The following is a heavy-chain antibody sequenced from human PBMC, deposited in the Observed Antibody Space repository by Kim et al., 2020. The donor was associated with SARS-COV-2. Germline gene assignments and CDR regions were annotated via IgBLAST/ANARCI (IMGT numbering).Heavy chain of an antibody. D-gene: IGHD2-2*01. V-gene: IGHV4-34*01. CDR1: GGSFSGYY. CDR2: INHSGST. CDR3: ARGTRLPAATNYYYYYGMDV. J-gene: IGHJ6*02. Sequence: SETLSLTCAVYGGSFSGYYWSWIRQPPGKGLEWIGEINHSGSTNYNPSLKSRVTISVDTSKNQFSLKLSSVTAADTAVYYCARGTRLPAATNYYYYYGMDVWGQGTTVTVSS.